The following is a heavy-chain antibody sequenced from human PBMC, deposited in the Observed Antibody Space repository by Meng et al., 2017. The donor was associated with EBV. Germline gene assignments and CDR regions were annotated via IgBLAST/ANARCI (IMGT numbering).Heavy chain of an antibody. CDR3: VRGPPVGVPGPGDY. Sequence: QVQRVPSGAEVKNPGALVKVSCKASGYAFTSYILHWVRQAPGQRLEWMGWINVGVGYTKYSQKFQGRVTISSDTSATTGYMELSSLRSEDTAVYYCVRGPPVGVPGPGDYWGQGTLVTVSS. CDR1: GYAFTSYI. J-gene: IGHJ4*02. V-gene: IGHV1-3*01. D-gene: IGHD2-21*01. CDR2: INVGVGYT.